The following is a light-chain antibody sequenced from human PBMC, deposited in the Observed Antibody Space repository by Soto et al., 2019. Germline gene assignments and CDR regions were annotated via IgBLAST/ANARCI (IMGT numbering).Light chain of an antibody. CDR1: SSDVGGYNF. J-gene: IGLJ2*01. V-gene: IGLV2-11*01. Sequence: QSALTQPASVSGSPGQSITISCTGTSSDVGGYNFVSWYQHNPGKAPKLMIFDVSARPSGVPDRFSGSKSANTASLTISGLQTEDEADYYCCSYAGTYIPLFGGGTQLTVL. CDR3: CSYAGTYIPL. CDR2: DVS.